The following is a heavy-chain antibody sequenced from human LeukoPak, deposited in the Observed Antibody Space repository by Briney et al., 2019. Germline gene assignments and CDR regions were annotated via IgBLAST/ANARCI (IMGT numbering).Heavy chain of an antibody. CDR2: MYYSGST. J-gene: IGHJ5*02. D-gene: IGHD3-22*01. CDR3: ARPYYYDSRIDP. Sequence: SETLSLTCTVSGGSISSGDYYWSWIRQPPGKGLEWIAYMYYSGSTYYNPSLKSRATMSADTSKNQLSLKLSSVTAADTAVYYCARPYYYDSRIDPWGQGILVTVSP. V-gene: IGHV4-30-4*01. CDR1: GGSISSGDYY.